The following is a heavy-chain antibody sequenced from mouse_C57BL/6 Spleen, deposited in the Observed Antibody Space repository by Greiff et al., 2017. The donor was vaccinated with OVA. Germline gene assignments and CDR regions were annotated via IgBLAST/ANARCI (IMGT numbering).Heavy chain of an antibody. CDR1: GYTFTSYW. CDR2: IDPSDSYT. V-gene: IGHV1-50*01. J-gene: IGHJ2*01. CDR3: ARDGNYFDY. D-gene: IGHD1-1*01. Sequence: QVQLQQPGAELVKPGASVKLSCKASGYTFTSYWMQWVKQRPGQGLEWIGEIDPSDSYTNYNQKFKGKATLTVDTSSSTAYMQRSSLTSEDSAVYYCARDGNYFDYWGQGTTLTVSS.